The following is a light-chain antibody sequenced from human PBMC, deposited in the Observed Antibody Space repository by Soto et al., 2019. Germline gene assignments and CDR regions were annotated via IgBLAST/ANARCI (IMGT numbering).Light chain of an antibody. V-gene: IGLV1-47*01. CDR2: RNN. CDR1: NSNIGKKY. CDR3: AACDDSLTGPA. Sequence: QSVLTQPPSVSGTPGQRVTISCSGSNSNIGKKYVYWYQQLPGTATKLLMYRNNQRPSGVPDRFSGSKSGTSASLAISGLRSEDEADYYCAACDDSLTGPAFCGGTKLTVL. J-gene: IGLJ2*01.